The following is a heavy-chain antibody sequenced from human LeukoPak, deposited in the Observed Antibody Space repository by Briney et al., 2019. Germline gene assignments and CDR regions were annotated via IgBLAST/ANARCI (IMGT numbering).Heavy chain of an antibody. CDR3: ARVSRSRGEWLFDY. J-gene: IGHJ4*02. D-gene: IGHD3-3*01. V-gene: IGHV7-4-1*02. CDR1: GYTFTSYA. Sequence: ASVKVSCKASGYTFTSYAMNWVRQAPGQGLEWMGWINTNTGNPTYVQGFTGRFVFSLDTSVSTAYLQISSLKTEDTAVYYCARVSRSRGEWLFDYWGQGTLVSVSS. CDR2: INTNTGNP.